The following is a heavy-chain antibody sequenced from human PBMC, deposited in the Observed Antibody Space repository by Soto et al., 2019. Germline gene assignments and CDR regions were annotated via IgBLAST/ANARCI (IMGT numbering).Heavy chain of an antibody. CDR2: IGTAGDT. CDR1: GFTFSSYD. CDR3: ARGKGGDYGEDFDY. Sequence: EVQLVESGGGLVQPGGSLRLSCAASGFTFSSYDMHWVRQATGKGLEWVSAIGTAGDTYYPGSVKGRFTISRENAKNSLYLQMNSLRAGDTAVYYCARGKGGDYGEDFDYWGQGTLVTVSS. V-gene: IGHV3-13*01. D-gene: IGHD4-17*01. J-gene: IGHJ4*02.